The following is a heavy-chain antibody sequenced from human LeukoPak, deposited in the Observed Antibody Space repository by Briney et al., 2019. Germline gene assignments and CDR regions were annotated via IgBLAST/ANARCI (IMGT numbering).Heavy chain of an antibody. CDR1: GFTFSSYW. Sequence: GGSLRLSCAASGFTFSSYWMHWVRQAPGKGLVWVSLINSDGSSTIYADSVKGRFTISRDNVKNTLYLQMNSLRAEDTAVYYCARGLTIFGVVNDAFDIWGQRTMVTVSS. CDR2: INSDGSST. CDR3: ARGLTIFGVVNDAFDI. J-gene: IGHJ3*02. V-gene: IGHV3-74*01. D-gene: IGHD3-3*01.